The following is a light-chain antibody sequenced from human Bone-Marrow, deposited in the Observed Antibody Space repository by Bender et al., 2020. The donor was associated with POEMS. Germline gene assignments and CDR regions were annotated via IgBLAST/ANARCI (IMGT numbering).Light chain of an antibody. CDR2: GVS. CDR3: SSLTGSFTVV. Sequence: QSALTQPASVSGSPGQSITISCTRTSSDVRGFDYVSWYQQHPDKAPKVVIFGVSDRPSGVSNRFSGSKSGNTASLTISGLQAEDEADYYCSSLTGSFTVVFGGGTRLTVL. CDR1: SSDVRGFDY. V-gene: IGLV2-14*03. J-gene: IGLJ2*01.